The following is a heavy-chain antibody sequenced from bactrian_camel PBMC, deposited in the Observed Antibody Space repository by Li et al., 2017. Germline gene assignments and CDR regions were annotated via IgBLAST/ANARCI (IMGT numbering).Heavy chain of an antibody. Sequence: HVQLVESGGGSVQAGGSLRLSCTASGAIPTKYTYCMAWFRQAPGKEREGIAVLDTHGDIEYADSVEGRFFISKDNAKNVHYLQMNDLKPEDTGVYYCAAHRFSGGCYVTLSRYDYAYWGQGTQVTVS. CDR3: AAHRFSGGCYVTLSRYDYAY. D-gene: IGHD2*01. J-gene: IGHJ4*01. CDR2: LDTHGDI. CDR1: GAIPTKYTYC. V-gene: IGHV3S54*01.